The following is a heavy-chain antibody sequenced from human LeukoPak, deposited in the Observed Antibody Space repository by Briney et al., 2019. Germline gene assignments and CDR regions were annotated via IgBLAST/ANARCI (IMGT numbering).Heavy chain of an antibody. CDR3: TRSAYCTGGTCYSKTFDY. CDR2: IRFDGSHK. V-gene: IGHV3-30*02. Sequence: GGSLRLSCAASGFNFRNYAMHWVRQAPGKEPEWVALIRFDGSHKYYADSAKGRFTISRDNSRDTLSLQMGSLRAEDTAVYYCTRSAYCTGGTCYSKTFDYWGQGTLVTVSS. J-gene: IGHJ4*02. CDR1: GFNFRNYA. D-gene: IGHD2-15*01.